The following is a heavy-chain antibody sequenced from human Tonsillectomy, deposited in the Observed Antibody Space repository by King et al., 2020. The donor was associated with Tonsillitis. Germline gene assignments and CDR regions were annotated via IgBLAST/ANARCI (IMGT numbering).Heavy chain of an antibody. Sequence: QLVQSGGGLVQPGRSLRLSCAASGFTFEDYAMNWVRQAPGNGLEWGSGISWNSGSLGYAESVKGRLTISSDNAKNSLYLQMNSLRAEDTALYYCAKGRYCSGGSCPIGDYWGQGTLVTVSS. CDR3: AKGRYCSGGSCPIGDY. J-gene: IGHJ4*02. D-gene: IGHD2-15*01. CDR2: ISWNSGSL. V-gene: IGHV3-9*01. CDR1: GFTFEDYA.